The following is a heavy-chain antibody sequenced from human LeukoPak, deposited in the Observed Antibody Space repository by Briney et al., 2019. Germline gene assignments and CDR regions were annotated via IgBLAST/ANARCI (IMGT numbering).Heavy chain of an antibody. Sequence: GASVKVSCKASGGTYSGYGVNWVRQAPGQGLEWMGWINTNTGNPTYAQGFTGRFVFSLDTSVSTAYLQISSLKAEDTAVYYCARVGDYVWGRDNAFDTWGQGTMVTVSS. CDR2: INTNTGNP. CDR1: GGTYSGYG. V-gene: IGHV7-4-1*02. D-gene: IGHD3-16*01. J-gene: IGHJ3*02. CDR3: ARVGDYVWGRDNAFDT.